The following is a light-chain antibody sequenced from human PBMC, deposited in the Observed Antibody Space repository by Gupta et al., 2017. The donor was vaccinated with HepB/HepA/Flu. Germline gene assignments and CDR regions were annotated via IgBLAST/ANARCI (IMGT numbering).Light chain of an antibody. CDR3: CSYAGGSTLV. V-gene: IGLV2-23*02. J-gene: IGLJ3*02. Sequence: QSALAQPASVSGSPGQSITISCTGTSSDIGNYNLVSWYQQCAGKAPKLIIFEVNKRPSGISSRFSGSKSGNTASLTISGRQADDESDYYCCSYAGGSTLVFGGGTKLTVL. CDR2: EVN. CDR1: SSDIGNYNL.